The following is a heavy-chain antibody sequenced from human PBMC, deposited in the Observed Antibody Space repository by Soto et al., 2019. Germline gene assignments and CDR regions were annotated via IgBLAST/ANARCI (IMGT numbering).Heavy chain of an antibody. V-gene: IGHV4-34*01. CDR2: INHSGST. D-gene: IGHD6-13*01. CDR1: GGSFSGYY. Sequence: SETLSLTCAVYGGSFSGYYWSWIRQPPGKGLEWIGEINHSGSTNYNPSLKSRVTISVDTSKNQFSLKLSSVTAADTAVYYCARFSGYSSSHYGMDVWGQGTTVTV. CDR3: ARFSGYSSSHYGMDV. J-gene: IGHJ6*02.